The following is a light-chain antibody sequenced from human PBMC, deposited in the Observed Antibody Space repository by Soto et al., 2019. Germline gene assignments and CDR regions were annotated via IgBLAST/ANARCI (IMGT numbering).Light chain of an antibody. V-gene: IGKV3-20*01. CDR1: QSVISSY. Sequence: ESVLTQSPGTLSLSPGERATLSCMASQSVISSYLAWYQQKPGQATSLLIYGSSSRATGIPDRFSGSGSGTDFTLTISRLEPEDLAVYYCQQYGSSPLFTFGPVTKVDIK. CDR3: QQYGSSPLFT. CDR2: GSS. J-gene: IGKJ3*01.